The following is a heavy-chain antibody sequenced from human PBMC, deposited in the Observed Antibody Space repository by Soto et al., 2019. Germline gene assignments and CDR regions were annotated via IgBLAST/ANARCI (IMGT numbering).Heavy chain of an antibody. D-gene: IGHD2-2*01. Sequence: EVQLVDSGGGWVQPGGSLSLSCAASGFTFSSYWLRWVRQAPGQGLECVANIKQDGSEKYDVYSVKGRFTISRDNAKNALYLQRNRLRAEDTAVYYCARGLECSTGCNNFDSWGQGTLVTVSS. CDR3: ARGLECSTGCNNFDS. CDR1: GFTFSSYW. J-gene: IGHJ4*02. CDR2: IKQDGSEK. V-gene: IGHV3-7*01.